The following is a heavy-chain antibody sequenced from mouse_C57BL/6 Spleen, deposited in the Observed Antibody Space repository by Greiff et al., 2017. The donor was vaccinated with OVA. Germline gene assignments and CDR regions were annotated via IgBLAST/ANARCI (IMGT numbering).Heavy chain of an antibody. CDR3: TTLYYSNFWFAY. Sequence: VQLQQSGAELVRPGASVKLSCTASGFNIKDYYMHWVKQRPEQGLEWIGRIDPEDGDTEYAPKFQGKATMTADTSSNPAYLQLSSLTSEDTAVYYCTTLYYSNFWFAYWGQGTLVTVSA. CDR1: GFNIKDYY. CDR2: IDPEDGDT. D-gene: IGHD2-5*01. V-gene: IGHV14-1*01. J-gene: IGHJ3*01.